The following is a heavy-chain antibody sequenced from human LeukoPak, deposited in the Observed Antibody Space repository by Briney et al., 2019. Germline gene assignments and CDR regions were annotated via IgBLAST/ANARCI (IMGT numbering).Heavy chain of an antibody. CDR3: AKDLICSGGSCYSGGFNY. CDR2: IYSGGST. D-gene: IGHD2-15*01. Sequence: GRSLRLSCAASGFTFSSYGMHWVRQAPGKGLEWVSVIYSGGSTYYADSVKGRFTISRDNSKNTLYLQMKSLRAEDTAVYYCAKDLICSGGSCYSGGFNYWGQGTLVTVSS. CDR1: GFTFSSYG. V-gene: IGHV3-NL1*01. J-gene: IGHJ4*02.